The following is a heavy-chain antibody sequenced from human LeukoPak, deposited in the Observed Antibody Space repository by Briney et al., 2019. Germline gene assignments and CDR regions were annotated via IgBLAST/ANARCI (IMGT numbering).Heavy chain of an antibody. CDR1: GFTFSDYY. V-gene: IGHV3-11*04. J-gene: IGHJ4*02. CDR3: AREGPRGNSQFDY. CDR2: ISSSGSTI. D-gene: IGHD2/OR15-2a*01. Sequence: GGSLRLSCAASGFTFSDYYMSWIRQAPGKGLEWVSYISSSGSTIYYADSVKGRLTISRDNSKNTLYLQMNNLRAEDTAVYYCAREGPRGNSQFDYWGQGTLVTVSS.